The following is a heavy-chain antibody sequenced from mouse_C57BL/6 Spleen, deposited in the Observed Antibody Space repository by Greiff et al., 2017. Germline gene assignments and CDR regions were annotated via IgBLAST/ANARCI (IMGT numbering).Heavy chain of an antibody. V-gene: IGHV1-80*01. Sequence: QVQLKESGAELVKPGASVKISCKASGYAFSSYWMNWVKQRPGKGLEWIGQIYPGDGDTNYNGKFKGKATLTADKSSSTAYMQLSSLTSEDSAVYFCALASSYYFDYWGQGTTLTVSS. CDR2: IYPGDGDT. CDR3: ALASSYYFDY. CDR1: GYAFSSYW. J-gene: IGHJ2*01. D-gene: IGHD1-1*01.